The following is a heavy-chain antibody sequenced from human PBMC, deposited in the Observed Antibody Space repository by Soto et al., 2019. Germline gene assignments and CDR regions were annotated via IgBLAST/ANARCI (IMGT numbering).Heavy chain of an antibody. D-gene: IGHD3-16*02. CDR3: EAEMTFGKLSVV. CDR1: GDTDTNYV. CDR2: IFPKFGTT. J-gene: IGHJ6*02. V-gene: IGHV1-69*13. Sequence: ASVKVSCKASGDTDTNYVISWVRQAPGQGLEWMGGIFPKFGTTYSAQKLQDRLTITADESTSTVYMQLSSLRLDDTAVCYCEAEMTFGKLSVVWGQGTTVTVSS.